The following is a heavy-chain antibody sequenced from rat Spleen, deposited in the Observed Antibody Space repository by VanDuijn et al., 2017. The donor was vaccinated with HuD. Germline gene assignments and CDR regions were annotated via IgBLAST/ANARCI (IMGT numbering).Heavy chain of an antibody. Sequence: EVKLVESGGGLVQPGRSLKLSCVASGFTFSDYGMNWIRQAPGKGLEWVAYSSSSSGTSYSADTVKGRFTISRDNAKTTLYLQMDSLRSEDTATYYCARPSYGYPFAYWGQGTLVTVSS. J-gene: IGHJ3*01. V-gene: IGHV5-34*01. D-gene: IGHD1-7*01. CDR2: SSSSSGTS. CDR3: ARPSYGYPFAY. CDR1: GFTFSDYG.